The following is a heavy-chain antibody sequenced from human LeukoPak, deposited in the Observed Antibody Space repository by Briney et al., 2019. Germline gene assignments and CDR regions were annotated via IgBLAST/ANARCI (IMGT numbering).Heavy chain of an antibody. Sequence: GGSLRLSCAASGFTFSSYWMSWVRQAPGKGLVWVSRINRDGSITSYGDSVKGRFTISRDNAKNTLYLQMSSLRAEDTAVYYCAKENCYGMDAWGQGTTVTVSS. V-gene: IGHV3-74*01. CDR2: INRDGSIT. J-gene: IGHJ6*02. CDR1: GFTFSSYW. CDR3: AKENCYGMDA.